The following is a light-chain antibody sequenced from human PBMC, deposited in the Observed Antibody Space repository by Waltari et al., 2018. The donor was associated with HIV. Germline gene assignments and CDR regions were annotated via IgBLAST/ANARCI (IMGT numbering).Light chain of an antibody. J-gene: IGKJ3*01. CDR1: QDINRY. CDR2: GTS. V-gene: IGKV1-9*01. Sequence: DIQLTQSPSFLSASVGDRVTVTCRASQDINRYFAWYQQKPGKAPKLLSYGTSFLSSGVPSRFRGSGSGTEFTLTITSLQPEDFATYYCQQVYSYPLTFGPGTKVDI. CDR3: QQVYSYPLT.